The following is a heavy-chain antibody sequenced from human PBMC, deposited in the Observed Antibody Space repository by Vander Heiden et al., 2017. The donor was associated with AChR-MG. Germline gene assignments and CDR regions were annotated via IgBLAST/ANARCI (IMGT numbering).Heavy chain of an antibody. V-gene: IGHV3-48*03. Sequence: EVQLVESGGGLVQPGGSLRLSCAGSGFTFSSFEMNWVRQAPGKGLEWVSYISRSGDSSYYADSVKGRFTLSRDNAKSSMYLQMNSLRAEDTAVYYWAGKGAFAFWGQGNLVTVSS. CDR3: AGKGAFAF. CDR2: ISRSGDSS. J-gene: IGHJ4*02. D-gene: IGHD3-16*01. CDR1: GFTFSSFE.